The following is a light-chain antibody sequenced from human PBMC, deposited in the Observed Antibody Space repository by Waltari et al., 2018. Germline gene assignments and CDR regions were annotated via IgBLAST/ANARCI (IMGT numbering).Light chain of an antibody. CDR3: AAWDDSLNGVV. J-gene: IGLJ2*01. V-gene: IGLV1-44*01. CDR2: SNN. CDR1: SSNIGTNT. Sequence: QSVLTQPPSASGTPGQRVTISCSGSSSNIGTNTVNWYQHLPGTAPKFLIYSNNQRPSGVPYRFSGSKSGTSASLAISGLQSEDEADYYCAAWDDSLNGVVFGGGTKLTVL.